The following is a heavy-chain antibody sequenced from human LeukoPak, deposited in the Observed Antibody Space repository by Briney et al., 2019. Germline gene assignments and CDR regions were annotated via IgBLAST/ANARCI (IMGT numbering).Heavy chain of an antibody. CDR1: GFTFNNYL. CDR2: ISCDGTYI. D-gene: IGHD2-21*02. V-gene: IGHV3-21*01. J-gene: IGHJ3*02. CDR3: ARAGISGGDCYSGDAFDI. Sequence: GGSLRLSCALSGFTFNNYLMNWVRQAPGKGLEWVSSISCDGTYIYYADSVKGRFTISRDRAKNSVYLPMNSLRAKDTAVYFCARAGISGGDCYSGDAFDIWGQGTMVTVSS.